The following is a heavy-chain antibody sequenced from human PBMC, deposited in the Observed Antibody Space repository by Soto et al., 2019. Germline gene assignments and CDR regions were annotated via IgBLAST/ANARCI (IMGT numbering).Heavy chain of an antibody. Sequence: QVHLQESGPGLVKPSETLSLTCVVSGDSMITSSWWTWVRQSPGKGLEWIGEIYHSGRTDYNPHLKRRVTISEDKSKSQSALQFTAVTAADTAVYFCARRTTVTRDWFDPWGQGTLVTVS. D-gene: IGHD4-17*01. CDR3: ARRTTVTRDWFDP. CDR1: GDSMITSSW. J-gene: IGHJ5*02. V-gene: IGHV4-4*02. CDR2: IYHSGRT.